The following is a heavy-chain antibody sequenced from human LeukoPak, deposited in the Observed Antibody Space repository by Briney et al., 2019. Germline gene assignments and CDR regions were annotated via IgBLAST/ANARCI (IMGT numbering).Heavy chain of an antibody. CDR1: GASISTYF. D-gene: IGHD6-19*01. CDR2: MYYSGST. Sequence: PSETLSLTCTVSGASISTYFWNWIRQPPESGLEWIGSMYYSGSTNYNPSLKRRVTISVDTSKDQFSLRLTSLTAADTAVYYCARARSGWSFDYWGQGTLVTVSS. CDR3: ARARSGWSFDY. J-gene: IGHJ4*02. V-gene: IGHV4-59*01.